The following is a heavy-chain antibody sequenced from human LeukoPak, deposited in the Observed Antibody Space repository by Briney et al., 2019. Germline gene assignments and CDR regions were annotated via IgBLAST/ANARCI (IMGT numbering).Heavy chain of an antibody. CDR1: GFTFSSYT. Sequence: PGGSLRLSCVPSGFTFSSYTMNWVRQAPGKGLQWVSSIGTSSSPIYYADSVRGRFTISRDHARRSLYLHMNSLRAEDTAVYYWVRIPKSAPFPYWFDPGGQGTLVTVSS. V-gene: IGHV3-21*01. CDR2: IGTSSSPI. CDR3: VRIPKSAPFPYWFDP. J-gene: IGHJ5*02.